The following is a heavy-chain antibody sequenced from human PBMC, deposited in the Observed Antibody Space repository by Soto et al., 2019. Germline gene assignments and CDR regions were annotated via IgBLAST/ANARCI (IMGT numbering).Heavy chain of an antibody. D-gene: IGHD5-18*01. V-gene: IGHV4-39*01. Sequence: PSETLSRTCHVSGGSISSSRYSWGWIRQPPGRGLEWIGSIYSSGSTYYSPSLKSRVTISVDTSKNQFSLKMSSVTAADTAVYYCARHCPHGYSYSYRGYSWYFDYWGQATLDTVS. CDR2: IYSSGST. CDR1: GGSISSSRYS. CDR3: ARHCPHGYSYSYRGYSWYFDY. J-gene: IGHJ4*02.